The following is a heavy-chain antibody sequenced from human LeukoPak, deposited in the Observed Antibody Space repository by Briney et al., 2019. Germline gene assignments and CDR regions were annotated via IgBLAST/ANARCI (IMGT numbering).Heavy chain of an antibody. CDR1: GGSISSGGYY. Sequence: SETLSLTCTVSGGSISSGGYYWSWIRQHPGKGLEWIGYIYYSGSTYYNPSLKSRVTISVDTSKNQFSLKLSSVTAADTAVYYCARAGSSGWYNAFDIWGQGTMVSVSS. CDR3: ARAGSSGWYNAFDI. CDR2: IYYSGST. V-gene: IGHV4-31*03. D-gene: IGHD6-19*01. J-gene: IGHJ3*02.